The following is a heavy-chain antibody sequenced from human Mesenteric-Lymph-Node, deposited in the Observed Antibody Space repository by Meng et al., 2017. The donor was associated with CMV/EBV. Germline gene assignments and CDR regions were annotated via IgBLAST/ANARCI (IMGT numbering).Heavy chain of an antibody. CDR2: IRFDGSDK. CDR1: GFIFSTYW. V-gene: IGHV3-30*02. D-gene: IGHD1-1*01. CDR3: AKDYVEAFDS. Sequence: GESLKISCAASGFIFSTYWMTWVRQAPGKGLEWVAFIRFDGSDKYYADSVKGRFTISRDISKNTLYLQMNSLRAEDTALYYCAKDYVEAFDSWGQGTLVTVSS. J-gene: IGHJ4*02.